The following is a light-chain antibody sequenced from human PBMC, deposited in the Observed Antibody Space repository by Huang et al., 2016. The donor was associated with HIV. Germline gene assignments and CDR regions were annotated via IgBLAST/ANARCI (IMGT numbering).Light chain of an antibody. CDR2: DAS. V-gene: IGKV1-33*01. CDR1: QDITTY. J-gene: IGKJ4*01. Sequence: DIQMTHSPSSLSASVGDRVTTTCQASQDITTYLNWYQLKPGKAPKLLIDDASNLETGVPSRFSGSGSGTDFTFIISSLEPEDIATYYCQQYDNLPLTFGGGTKVEIK. CDR3: QQYDNLPLT.